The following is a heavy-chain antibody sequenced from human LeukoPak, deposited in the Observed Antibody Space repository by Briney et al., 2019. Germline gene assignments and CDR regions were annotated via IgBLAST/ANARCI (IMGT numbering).Heavy chain of an antibody. CDR1: GGSISSYY. V-gene: IGHV4-59*01. CDR2: IYYSGST. D-gene: IGHD3-3*01. CDR3: ARVSTIFGVVTSYYYGMDV. J-gene: IGHJ6*02. Sequence: SETLSLTCTVSGGSISSYYWSWIRQPPGKGLEWIGYIYYSGSTNYNPSLKSRVTISVDTSKNQFSLKLSSVTAADTAVYYCARVSTIFGVVTSYYYGMDVWGQGTTVTVSS.